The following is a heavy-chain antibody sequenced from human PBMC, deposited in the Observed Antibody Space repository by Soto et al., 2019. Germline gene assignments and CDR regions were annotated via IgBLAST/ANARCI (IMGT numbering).Heavy chain of an antibody. CDR2: IYHSGST. Sequence: PSETLSLTCAVSGGSISSGGYSWSWIRQPPGKGLEWIGYIYHSGSTYYNPSLKSRVTISVDRSKNQFSLKLSSVTAADTAVYYCARDQGVTGTAIDYWGQGTLVTVSS. CDR3: ARDQGVTGTAIDY. D-gene: IGHD1-7*01. V-gene: IGHV4-30-2*01. CDR1: GGSISSGGYS. J-gene: IGHJ4*02.